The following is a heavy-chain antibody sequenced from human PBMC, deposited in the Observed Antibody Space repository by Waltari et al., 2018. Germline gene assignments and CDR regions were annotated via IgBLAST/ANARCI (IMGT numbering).Heavy chain of an antibody. CDR1: GFTISNNY. V-gene: IGHV3-53*02. CDR2: FYGCGSS. J-gene: IGHJ4*02. Sequence: EVQLVESGGGLIQPGMSLRLSCAASGFTISNNYISWVRQAPGKGLEWVSVFYGCGSSYHADSVKGRFTVSRDASKNTVYLQMNSLTAEDTAVYYCALSSGVVKGYLDYWGQGTLVTVSS. CDR3: ALSSGVVKGYLDY. D-gene: IGHD3-3*01.